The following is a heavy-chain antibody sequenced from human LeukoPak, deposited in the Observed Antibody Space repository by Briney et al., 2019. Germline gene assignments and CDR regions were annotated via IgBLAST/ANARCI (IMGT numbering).Heavy chain of an antibody. CDR3: ARGGYSGYEKPT. V-gene: IGHV3-21*01. J-gene: IGHJ4*02. CDR1: GFTFSSYS. D-gene: IGHD5-12*01. Sequence: GGSLRLSCAASGFTFSSYSMNWVHQAPGKGLEWVSSISSSSSYIYYADSVKGRFTISRDNAKNSLYLQMNSLRAEDTAVYYCARGGYSGYEKPTWGQGTLVTVSS. CDR2: ISSSSSYI.